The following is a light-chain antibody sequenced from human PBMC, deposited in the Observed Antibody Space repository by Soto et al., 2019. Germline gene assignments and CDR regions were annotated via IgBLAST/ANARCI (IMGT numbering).Light chain of an antibody. J-gene: IGKJ1*01. CDR1: QSVGTNY. Sequence: EIVLTQSPGTLSLSPGERATLSCRASQSVGTNYLAWFQQKPGQAPRLLIYATSTRATDIPDRFSGSGSGTDFTLTITRLEPEDFAVYYCQQYDSSPRTFGQGTRVEIK. CDR2: ATS. V-gene: IGKV3-20*01. CDR3: QQYDSSPRT.